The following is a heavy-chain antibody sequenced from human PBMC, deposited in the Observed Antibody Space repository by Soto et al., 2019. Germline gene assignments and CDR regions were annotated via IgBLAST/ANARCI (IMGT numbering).Heavy chain of an antibody. V-gene: IGHV3-21*01. CDR1: GFTFSSYS. D-gene: IGHD1-26*01. CDR3: ASSRGGSYEPYDY. J-gene: IGHJ4*02. CDR2: ISSSSSYI. Sequence: EVQVVESGGGLVKPGGSLRLSCAASGFTFSSYSMNWVRQAPGKGLEWVSSISSSSSYIYYADSVKGRFTISRDNAKNSLYLQMNRLRAEDTAVYYCASSRGGSYEPYDYWGQGTLVTVSS.